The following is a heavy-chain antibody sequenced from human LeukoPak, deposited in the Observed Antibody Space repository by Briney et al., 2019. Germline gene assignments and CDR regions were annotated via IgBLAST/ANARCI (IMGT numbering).Heavy chain of an antibody. V-gene: IGHV4-59*12. J-gene: IGHJ4*02. Sequence: SETLSLTCTVSCGSISSYYWNWIRQPPGKGLECIGYIYYSGITNYNPSLKSRLTISVDASKSQFSLKLTSVTAADTAVYYCARVRPYDYVWGSKRRYYFDYWGQGTLVTVSS. CDR3: ARVRPYDYVWGSKRRYYFDY. CDR2: IYYSGIT. CDR1: CGSISSYY. D-gene: IGHD3-16*01.